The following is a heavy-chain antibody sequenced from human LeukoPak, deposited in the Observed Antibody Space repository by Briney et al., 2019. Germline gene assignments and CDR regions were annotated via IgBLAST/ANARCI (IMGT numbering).Heavy chain of an antibody. D-gene: IGHD3-10*01. CDR2: IYYSGST. Sequence: SETLSLTCTVSGGSISSGGYYWSWTRQHPGKGLEWIGYIYYSGSTYYNPSLKSRVTISVDTSKNQFSLKLSSVTAADTAVYYCATTMVRGVGKWNFDYWGQGTLVTVSS. CDR1: GGSISSGGYY. CDR3: ATTMVRGVGKWNFDY. J-gene: IGHJ4*02. V-gene: IGHV4-31*03.